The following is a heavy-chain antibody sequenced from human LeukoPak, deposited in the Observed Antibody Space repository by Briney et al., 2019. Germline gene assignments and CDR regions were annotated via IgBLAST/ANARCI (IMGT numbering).Heavy chain of an antibody. D-gene: IGHD3-9*01. Sequence: SETLSLTCTVSGGSISSSSYYWGWIRQPPGKGLEWIGSIYYSGSTYYNPSLKSRVTISVDTSKNQFSLKLSSVTAADTAVYYCARRDYDILTGDNWFDPWGQGTLVTVSS. J-gene: IGHJ5*02. CDR1: GGSISSSSYY. V-gene: IGHV4-39*07. CDR2: IYYSGST. CDR3: ARRDYDILTGDNWFDP.